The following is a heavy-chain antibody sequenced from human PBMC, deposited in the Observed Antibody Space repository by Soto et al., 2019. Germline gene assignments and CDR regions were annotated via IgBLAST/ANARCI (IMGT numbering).Heavy chain of an antibody. V-gene: IGHV4-59*01. D-gene: IGHD5-18*01. CDR1: GGSISSYY. Sequence: SETLSLTCTVSGGSISSYYWSWIRQPPGKGLEWIGYIYYSGSTNYNPSLKSRVTISVDTSKNQFSLKLSSVTAADTAVYYCARVVKLRWIQLWFQGFFDPWGQGTLVTVFS. J-gene: IGHJ5*02. CDR3: ARVVKLRWIQLWFQGFFDP. CDR2: IYYSGST.